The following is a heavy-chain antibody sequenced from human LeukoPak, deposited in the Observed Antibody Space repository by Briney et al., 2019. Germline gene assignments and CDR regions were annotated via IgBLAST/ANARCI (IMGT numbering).Heavy chain of an antibody. J-gene: IGHJ3*01. Sequence: GASVKVSCKASGYTFTSYYVHWVRQAPGQGLEWMGIISPSGASTSYVQKFQGRVTMTRDMSTSTVYMELSSLISEDTAVYYCARGSSRGPRDAFDFWGQGTMVTLSS. CDR3: ARGSSRGPRDAFDF. V-gene: IGHV1-46*01. D-gene: IGHD2-15*01. CDR1: GYTFTSYY. CDR2: ISPSGAST.